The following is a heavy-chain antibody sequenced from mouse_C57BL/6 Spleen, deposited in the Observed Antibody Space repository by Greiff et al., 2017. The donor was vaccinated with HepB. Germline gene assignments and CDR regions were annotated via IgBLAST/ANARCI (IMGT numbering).Heavy chain of an antibody. CDR3: ARIPYGSEENAMDY. J-gene: IGHJ4*01. V-gene: IGHV8-8*01. CDR1: GFSLSTFGMG. Sequence: QVTLKECGPGILQPSQTLSLTCSFSGFSLSTFGMGVGWIRQPSGKGLEWLAHIWWDDDKYYNPALKSRLTISKDTSKNQVFLKIANVDTADTATYYCARIPYGSEENAMDYWGQGTSVTVSS. CDR2: IWWDDDK. D-gene: IGHD1-1*01.